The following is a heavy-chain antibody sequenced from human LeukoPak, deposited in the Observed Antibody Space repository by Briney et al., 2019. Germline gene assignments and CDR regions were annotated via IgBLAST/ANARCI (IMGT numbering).Heavy chain of an antibody. CDR1: GFTLGDYA. D-gene: IGHD3-3*01. Sequence: PGGSLRLSCTASGFTLGDYAMSWFRQAPGKGLEWVGFIRSNAYGGTTEYTASVKGRFTISRDDSKSIAYLQMNSLKTEDTAVYYCTRDRRDLYYDFWSGYRQTYYYYGMDVWGQGTTVTVSS. CDR2: IRSNAYGGTT. J-gene: IGHJ6*02. V-gene: IGHV3-49*01. CDR3: TRDRRDLYYDFWSGYRQTYYYYGMDV.